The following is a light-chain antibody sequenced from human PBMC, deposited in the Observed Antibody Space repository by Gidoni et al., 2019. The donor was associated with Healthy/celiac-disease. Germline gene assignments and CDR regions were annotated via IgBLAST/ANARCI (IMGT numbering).Light chain of an antibody. CDR3: QQSYSTAWT. CDR2: AAS. V-gene: IGKV1-NL1*01. J-gene: IGKJ1*01. Sequence: DIQMTQSPSSLSASVGDRVTITCRASQGISNSLAWYQQKPGKAPKLLLYAASRLESGVPSRFSGSGSGTDYTLTISSLQPEDSATYYCQQSYSTAWTFXQXTKVEIK. CDR1: QGISNS.